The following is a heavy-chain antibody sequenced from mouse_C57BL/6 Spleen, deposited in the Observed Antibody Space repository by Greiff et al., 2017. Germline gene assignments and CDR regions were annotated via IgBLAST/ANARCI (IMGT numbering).Heavy chain of an antibody. CDR1: GYTFTSYW. D-gene: IGHD2-3*01. CDR3: ARSDGSYAMDY. J-gene: IGHJ4*01. V-gene: IGHV1-61*01. CDR2: IYPSDSET. Sequence: QVQLQQPGAELVRPGSSVKLSCKASGYTFTSYWMDWVKQRPGQGLEWIGNIYPSDSETHYNQKFKDKATLTVDKSSSTAYMQLSSLTSEDSAVYYCARSDGSYAMDYWGQGTSVTVSS.